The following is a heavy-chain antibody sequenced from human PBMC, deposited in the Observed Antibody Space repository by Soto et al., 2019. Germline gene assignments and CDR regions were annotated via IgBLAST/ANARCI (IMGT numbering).Heavy chain of an antibody. Sequence: TLSLTCIVSGDSMSSGAYYWNWIRQHPGKGLEWIGYIYYSGNTYCNPSLKSRIVISVDTSKNQFSLNLGSVTAADTAIYYCASSYSGYLDNWGRGALVTASS. CDR2: IYYSGNT. CDR3: ASSYSGYLDN. CDR1: GDSMSSGAYY. V-gene: IGHV4-31*03. J-gene: IGHJ4*02. D-gene: IGHD3-22*01.